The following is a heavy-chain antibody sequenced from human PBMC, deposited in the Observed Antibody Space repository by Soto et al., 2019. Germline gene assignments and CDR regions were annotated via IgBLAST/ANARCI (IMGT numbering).Heavy chain of an antibody. J-gene: IGHJ4*02. CDR1: SGSITSSNW. V-gene: IGHV4-4*02. D-gene: IGHD5-12*01. Sequence: QVQLQESGPGLVKPSGTLSLTCAVSSGSITSSNWWSWVRQPPGKGLEWIGEVSHSGSTNYIPSLESRVTISVDKSRNQFSLRLNSVTAADTAVYYCARNRYGGYDFDYWGQGTLVTVSS. CDR3: ARNRYGGYDFDY. CDR2: VSHSGST.